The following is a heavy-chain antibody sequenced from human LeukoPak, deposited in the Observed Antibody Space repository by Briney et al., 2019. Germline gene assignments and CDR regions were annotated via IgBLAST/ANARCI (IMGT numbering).Heavy chain of an antibody. Sequence: SVKVSCKASGFTFTSSAMQWVRQAGGHRLEWIGWIVVGSGITNYAQKFQERVTITRDMSTSTAYMELSSLRSEDTAMYYCAALSYCSGGSCRGYWGQGTLVTVSS. J-gene: IGHJ4*02. CDR1: GFTFTSSA. D-gene: IGHD2-15*01. V-gene: IGHV1-58*02. CDR3: AALSYCSGGSCRGY. CDR2: IVVGSGIT.